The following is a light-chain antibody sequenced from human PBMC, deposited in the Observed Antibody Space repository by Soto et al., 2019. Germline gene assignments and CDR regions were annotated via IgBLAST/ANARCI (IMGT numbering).Light chain of an antibody. J-gene: IGKJ1*01. Sequence: PSTLSGSVGDRVTITCRASQTISSWLAWYQQKPGKAPKLLIYKASTLKSGVPSRFSGSGSGTEFTLTISSLQPDDFATYYCQHYNSYSEAFGQGTKGDIK. CDR2: KAS. CDR1: QTISSW. CDR3: QHYNSYSEA. V-gene: IGKV1-5*03.